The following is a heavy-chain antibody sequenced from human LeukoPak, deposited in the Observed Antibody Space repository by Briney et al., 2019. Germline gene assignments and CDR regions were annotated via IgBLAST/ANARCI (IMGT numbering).Heavy chain of an antibody. D-gene: IGHD2-2*01. CDR3: ARRAIVVVPAALYYYYMDG. J-gene: IGHJ6*03. CDR1: GYTFTSYD. CDR2: MNPNSGNT. Sequence: ASVKVSCKASGYTFTSYDINWVRQATGQGLEWMGWMNPNSGNTGYAQKFQGRVTMTRNTSISTAYMELSSLRSEDTAVYYCARRAIVVVPAALYYYYMDGWGKGTTVTVSS. V-gene: IGHV1-8*01.